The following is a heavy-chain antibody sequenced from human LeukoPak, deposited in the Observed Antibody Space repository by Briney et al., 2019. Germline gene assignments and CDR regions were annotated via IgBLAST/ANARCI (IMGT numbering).Heavy chain of an antibody. CDR1: GGSISSYY. V-gene: IGHV4-59*01. J-gene: IGHJ2*01. CDR3: ARGLARTTTVTTFVHRRYWYFDL. Sequence: PSETLSLTCTVSGGSISSYYWSWIRQPPGKGLEWIGYIYYSGSTNYNPSLKSRVTISVDTSKNQFSLKLSSVTAADTAVYYCARGLARTTTVTTFVHRRYWYFDLWGRGTLVTVSS. CDR2: IYYSGST. D-gene: IGHD4-17*01.